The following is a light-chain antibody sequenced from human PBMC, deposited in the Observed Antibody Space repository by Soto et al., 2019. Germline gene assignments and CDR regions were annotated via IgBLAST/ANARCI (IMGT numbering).Light chain of an antibody. V-gene: IGLV1-47*01. CDR3: AAWDDSLSGHWV. J-gene: IGLJ3*02. CDR1: SSNIGSNY. Sequence: QSVLTRPPSASGTPGQRVTISCSGSSSNIGSNYVYWYQQLPGTAPKLLIYRNNQRPSGVPDRFSGSKSGTSASLAISGLRSEDEADYYCAAWDDSLSGHWVFGGGTKLTVL. CDR2: RNN.